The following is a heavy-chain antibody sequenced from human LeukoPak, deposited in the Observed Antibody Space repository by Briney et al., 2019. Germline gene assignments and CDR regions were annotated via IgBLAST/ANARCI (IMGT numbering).Heavy chain of an antibody. J-gene: IGHJ5*02. D-gene: IGHD3-22*01. CDR2: INPNSGGT. CDR1: GYTFTGYY. Sequence: ASVKVSFTASGYTFTGYYMHWVRQAPGQGLEWMGWINPNSGGTNYAQKFQGRVTMTRDTSISTAYMELSRLRSDDTAVYYCARDYDSSGSPHGWFDPWGQGTLVTVSS. V-gene: IGHV1-2*02. CDR3: ARDYDSSGSPHGWFDP.